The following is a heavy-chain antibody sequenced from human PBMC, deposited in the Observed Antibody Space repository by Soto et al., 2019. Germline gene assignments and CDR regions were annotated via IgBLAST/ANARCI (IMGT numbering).Heavy chain of an antibody. CDR1: GYTFTSYG. CDR2: ISGYNGNT. D-gene: IGHD6-6*01. J-gene: IGHJ4*02. Sequence: QVQLVQSGAEVKKPGASVKVSCKASGYTFTSYGINWVRQAPGQGLEWMGWISGYNGNTMYAQKVQGRVTMTTDTCTSTVYIELRSLRSDDTALYYCARDGIAARPTPDYWGQGTLVTVSS. V-gene: IGHV1-18*01. CDR3: ARDGIAARPTPDY.